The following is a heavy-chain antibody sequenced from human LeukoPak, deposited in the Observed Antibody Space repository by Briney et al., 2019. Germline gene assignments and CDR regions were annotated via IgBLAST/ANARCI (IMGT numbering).Heavy chain of an antibody. D-gene: IGHD4-23*01. CDR2: ISDSGTT. Sequence: SETLSLTCTVSGGSIRSHYWIWIRQPPGKGLEWIGHISDSGTTNYNPSLKSRVTISVDTPKNQFSLRPSSVTAADTAVYFCARGYGNYVGWFDPWGQGTLVTVSS. J-gene: IGHJ5*02. CDR3: ARGYGNYVGWFDP. CDR1: GGSIRSHY. V-gene: IGHV4-59*11.